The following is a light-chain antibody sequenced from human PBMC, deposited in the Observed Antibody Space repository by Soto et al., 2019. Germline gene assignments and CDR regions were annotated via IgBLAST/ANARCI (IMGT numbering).Light chain of an antibody. J-gene: IGLJ2*01. Sequence: QSVLTQPPSVSGAPGQRVTISCTGSSSNIGAGYNVHWYQQLPGTAPKLLIYGNNNRPSGVPDRFSGSKSGTSASLVITGLQAEDEADYYCQSFDSSLGASVFGGGTQLTVL. CDR2: GNN. CDR1: SSNIGAGYN. V-gene: IGLV1-40*01. CDR3: QSFDSSLGASV.